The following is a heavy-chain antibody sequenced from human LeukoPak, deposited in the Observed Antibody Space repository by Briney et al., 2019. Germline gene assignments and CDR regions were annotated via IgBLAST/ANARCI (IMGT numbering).Heavy chain of an antibody. V-gene: IGHV3-74*01. D-gene: IGHD5-24*01. CDR2: INSDGSST. J-gene: IGHJ4*02. Sequence: GGSLRLSCAASGFTFSSYWMHWVRQAAGKGLVWVSRINSDGSSTSYADSVKGRFTICRDNAKNTLYLQMNSLRAEDTAVYYCARGGRDGYNLVGYWGQGTLVTVSS. CDR1: GFTFSSYW. CDR3: ARGGRDGYNLVGY.